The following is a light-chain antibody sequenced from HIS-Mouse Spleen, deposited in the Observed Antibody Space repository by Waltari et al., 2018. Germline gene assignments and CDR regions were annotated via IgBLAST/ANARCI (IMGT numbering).Light chain of an antibody. V-gene: IGLV1-51*01. CDR1: SPNIGNNY. CDR3: GTWDSSPSAL. Sequence: QSVLTQPPSVSAAPGQKVTISCPGSSPNIGNNYVSWSQQLPGTAPKPLIYKRNSGPSGSPDRCSGSKSGTSSTLGITGLQTGDEADYYCGTWDSSPSALFGGGTKLTVL. J-gene: IGLJ2*01. CDR2: KRN.